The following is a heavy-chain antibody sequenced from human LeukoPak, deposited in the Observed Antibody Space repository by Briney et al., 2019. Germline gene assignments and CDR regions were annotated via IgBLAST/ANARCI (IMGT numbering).Heavy chain of an antibody. CDR3: ARDLDVVVGPAHYDALDL. Sequence: GGSLRLSCAASGFTFSDYYINWNRQAPGKGLEWVSSISSSGSAIFYADSVRGRFTISRDNAKNSLFLQMNSLRAEDTAVYYCARDLDVVVGPAHYDALDLWGQGTTVTVS. CDR1: GFTFSDYY. CDR2: ISSSGSAI. J-gene: IGHJ3*01. D-gene: IGHD2-15*01. V-gene: IGHV3-11*04.